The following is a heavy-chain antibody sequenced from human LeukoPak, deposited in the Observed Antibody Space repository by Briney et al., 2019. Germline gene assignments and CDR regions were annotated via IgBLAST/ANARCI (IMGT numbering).Heavy chain of an antibody. D-gene: IGHD2-15*01. CDR2: IIPILGIA. CDR1: GGTFSSYA. Sequence: SVKVSCKASGGTFSSYAISWVRQAPGQGLEWMGRIIPILGIANYAQKFQGRVTITADKSTSTAYMELSSLRSEDTAVYYCARDFGYCSGGSCYNDPWGQGTLVTASS. V-gene: IGHV1-69*04. CDR3: ARDFGYCSGGSCYNDP. J-gene: IGHJ5*02.